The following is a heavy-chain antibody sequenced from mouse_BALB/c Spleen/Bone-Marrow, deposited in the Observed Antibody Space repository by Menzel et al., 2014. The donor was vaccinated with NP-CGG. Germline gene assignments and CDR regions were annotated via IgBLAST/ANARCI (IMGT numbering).Heavy chain of an antibody. V-gene: IGHV14-3*02. CDR1: GLNIKDTY. J-gene: IGHJ4*01. Sequence: VQLQESGAGLVKPGASVKLSCLAFGLNIKDTYMHWVKQRPEQRLEWIGRIDPANGNTKDDPKFQGKATIAADTSSNTAYLQLSSLTSEDTAVYYCARLEYYAMDYWGQGTSVTVSS. CDR3: ARLEYYAMDY. CDR2: IDPANGNT.